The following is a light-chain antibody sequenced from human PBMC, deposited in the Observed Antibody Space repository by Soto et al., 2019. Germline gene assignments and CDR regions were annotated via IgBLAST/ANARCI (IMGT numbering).Light chain of an antibody. CDR3: QQYNRYPFT. CDR1: QSMTSW. CDR2: KAS. V-gene: IGKV1-5*03. Sequence: DIQMTQSPSTLSASVGDRVTITCRASQSMTSWLAGYQQKPGKAPKLLIYKASSLESGVPTRISGSGSGTEFTLASNSMQPDDFATYYCQQYNRYPFTFGPGTKGDIK. J-gene: IGKJ3*01.